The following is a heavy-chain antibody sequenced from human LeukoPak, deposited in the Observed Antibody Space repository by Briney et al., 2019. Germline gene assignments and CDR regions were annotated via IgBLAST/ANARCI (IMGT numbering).Heavy chain of an antibody. J-gene: IGHJ4*02. D-gene: IGHD5-12*01. Sequence: GASVKVSCKASGYTFTSYYIHWVRQAPGQGLEWMGIINPSGGSTSYAQKFQGRVTITRDTSTSTVYMELSSLRSEDTAVYYCARAKRDGYNFGYFDYWGQGTLVTVSS. CDR1: GYTFTSYY. V-gene: IGHV1-46*01. CDR3: ARAKRDGYNFGYFDY. CDR2: INPSGGST.